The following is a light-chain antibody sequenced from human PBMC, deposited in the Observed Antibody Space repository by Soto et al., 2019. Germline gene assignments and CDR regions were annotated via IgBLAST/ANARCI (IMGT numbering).Light chain of an antibody. CDR1: QDISNY. V-gene: IGKV1-33*01. Sequence: DIQMTQSPSSLSASVGDRVTITCQASQDISNYLNWYQQKPGKAPKLLIYDASNLETGVPSRFSGSGSGTDFTFTISSLQPEDIDNHYYQQADNLPPTCGQGTKVEIK. J-gene: IGKJ1*01. CDR2: DAS. CDR3: QQADNLPPT.